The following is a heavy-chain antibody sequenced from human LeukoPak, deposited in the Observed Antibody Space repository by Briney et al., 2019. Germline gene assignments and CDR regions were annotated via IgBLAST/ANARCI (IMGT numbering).Heavy chain of an antibody. CDR3: VNKGGDCYRS. Sequence: PGGSLRLSCAASGFTFSSYAMSWVRQAPGKGLEWVSTISDSGGTTFYADSVKGRFTGSRGNSKNMLYLQMNSLRADDTAVYYCVNKGGDCYRSWGQGTVVTVSS. D-gene: IGHD2-21*02. V-gene: IGHV3-23*01. CDR1: GFTFSSYA. J-gene: IGHJ3*01. CDR2: ISDSGGTT.